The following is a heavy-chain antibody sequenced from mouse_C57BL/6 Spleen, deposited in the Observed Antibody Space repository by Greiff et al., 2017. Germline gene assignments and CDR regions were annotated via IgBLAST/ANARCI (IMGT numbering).Heavy chain of an antibody. CDR1: GYAFSSSW. D-gene: IGHD1-1*01. Sequence: QVQLQQSGPELVKPGASVKISCKASGYAFSSSWMNWVKQRPGKGLEWIGRIYPGDGDTNYNGKFKGKDTLTADKSSSTAYMQLSSLTSEDSAVYFCAREDGEYYGSSYYARDYWGQGTSVTVSS. J-gene: IGHJ4*01. CDR2: IYPGDGDT. CDR3: AREDGEYYGSSYYARDY. V-gene: IGHV1-82*01.